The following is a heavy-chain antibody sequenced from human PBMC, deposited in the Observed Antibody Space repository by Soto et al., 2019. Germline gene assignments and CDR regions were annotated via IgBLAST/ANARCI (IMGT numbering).Heavy chain of an antibody. CDR2: MSGGGGSP. V-gene: IGHV3-23*01. CDR3: TKLRTITTGASAC. D-gene: IGHD6-19*01. CDR1: GFTFSNYA. Sequence: EEQLLESGGGLVQPGGSLRLSCAASGFTFSNYAMSWVRQAPGKGLEWVSAMSGGGGSPSYADSVKGRFTISSDNSKNTLYLEMNSLRAEDTAVYYCTKLRTITTGASACWGQGTLVIVSS. J-gene: IGHJ4*02.